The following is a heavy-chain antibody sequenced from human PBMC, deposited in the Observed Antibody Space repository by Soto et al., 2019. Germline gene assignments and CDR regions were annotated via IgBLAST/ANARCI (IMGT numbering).Heavy chain of an antibody. CDR3: AKELANIYDSSGYYGYFQH. D-gene: IGHD3-22*01. J-gene: IGHJ1*01. Sequence: HPGGSLRLSCAASGFTFTTYAMGWVRQAPGKGLEWISSISGSGYDTYYAGSVKGRFTMSRDNSKNTLYLQMNSLRAEDTAVYYCAKELANIYDSSGYYGYFQHWGQGTLVTVSS. CDR2: ISGSGYDT. V-gene: IGHV3-23*01. CDR1: GFTFTTYA.